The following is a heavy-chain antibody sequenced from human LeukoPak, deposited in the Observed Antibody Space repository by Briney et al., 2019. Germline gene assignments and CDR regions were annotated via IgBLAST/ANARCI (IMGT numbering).Heavy chain of an antibody. Sequence: SETLSLTCTVSGGSISSYYWSWIRQPPGKGPEWIGYIYYSGSTNYNPSLKSRVTISVDTSKNQFSLKLSSVTAADTAVYYCARVYSGYDYYYYYYMDVWGKGTTVTISS. CDR3: ARVYSGYDYYYYYYMDV. CDR1: GGSISSYY. V-gene: IGHV4-59*01. J-gene: IGHJ6*03. D-gene: IGHD5-12*01. CDR2: IYYSGST.